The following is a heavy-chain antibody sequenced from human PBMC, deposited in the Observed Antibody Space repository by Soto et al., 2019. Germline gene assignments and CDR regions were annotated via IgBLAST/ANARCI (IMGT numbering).Heavy chain of an antibody. CDR2: IIPIFGTA. Sequence: GASVKVSCKASGCTFSSYAISWVRQAPGQGLEWMGGIIPIFGTANYAQKFQGRVTITADKSTSTAYMELSSLRSEDTAVYYCARDRCEAPGPFLLIWGYYYYYGMDVWGQGTTVTVSS. V-gene: IGHV1-69*06. D-gene: IGHD3-16*01. CDR3: ARDRCEAPGPFLLIWGYYYYYGMDV. CDR1: GCTFSSYA. J-gene: IGHJ6*02.